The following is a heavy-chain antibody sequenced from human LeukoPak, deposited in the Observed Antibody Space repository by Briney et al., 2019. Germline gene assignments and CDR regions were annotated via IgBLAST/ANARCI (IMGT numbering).Heavy chain of an antibody. V-gene: IGHV1-3*01. CDR1: GYTFTSYA. D-gene: IGHD3-10*01. Sequence: VASVKVSCKASGYTFTSYAMHWVRQAPGQRLEWMGWINAGNGNTKYSRKFQGRVTITRDTSASTAYMELSSLRSEDTAVYYCARAEISEFGELFDYWGQGTLVTVSS. CDR3: ARAEISEFGELFDY. CDR2: INAGNGNT. J-gene: IGHJ4*02.